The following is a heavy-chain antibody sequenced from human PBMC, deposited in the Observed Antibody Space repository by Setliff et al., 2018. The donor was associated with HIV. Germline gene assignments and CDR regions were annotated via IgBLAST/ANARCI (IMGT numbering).Heavy chain of an antibody. CDR1: GDSFGDFY. CDR2: LNDRGHI. V-gene: IGHV4-34*01. J-gene: IGHJ4*02. CDR3: AIFFVTSVTTQDH. D-gene: IGHD4-17*01. Sequence: PSETLSLTCAMYGDSFGDFYWNWIRQAPGKGLEWIVELNDRGHINYNPSLKSRVTISQDTSKRQFSLRMTSVTAADTAVYYCAIFFVTSVTTQDHWGQGTLVTVPQ.